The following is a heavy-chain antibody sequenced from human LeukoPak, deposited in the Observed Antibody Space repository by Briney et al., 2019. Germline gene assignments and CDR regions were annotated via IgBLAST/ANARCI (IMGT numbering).Heavy chain of an antibody. D-gene: IGHD2-15*01. V-gene: IGHV4-39*01. CDR2: IYYSGST. CDR1: GGSISSSSYY. CDR3: ARQKAAPGWFDP. Sequence: SETLSLTCTVSGGSISSSSYYWGWIRQPPGKGLEWIGSIYYSGSTYYNPSLKSRVTISVDTSKNQFSLKLSSVTAADTAVYYCARQKAAPGWFDPWGQGTLVTVSS. J-gene: IGHJ5*02.